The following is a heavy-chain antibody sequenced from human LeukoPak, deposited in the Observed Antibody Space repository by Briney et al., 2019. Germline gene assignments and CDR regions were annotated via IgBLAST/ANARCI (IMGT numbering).Heavy chain of an antibody. J-gene: IGHJ4*02. CDR2: ISSSSSYI. D-gene: IGHD2-15*01. CDR3: ARSSYCSGGSCYDY. Sequence: GGSLRLSCAASGFTFSSYGMNWVRQAPGKGLEWVSSISSSSSYIYYADSVKGRFTISRDNAKNSLYLQMNSLRAEDTAVYYCARSSYCSGGSCYDYWGQGTLVTVSS. CDR1: GFTFSSYG. V-gene: IGHV3-21*01.